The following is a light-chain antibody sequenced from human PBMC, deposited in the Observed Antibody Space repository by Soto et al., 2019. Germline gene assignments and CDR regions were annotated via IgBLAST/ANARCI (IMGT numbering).Light chain of an antibody. J-gene: IGLJ2*01. Sequence: QSVLTQPPSASGTPGQRVTISCSGSSSNIGSNTVNWYQQLPGTAPKLLIYSNNQRPSGVPDRFSGSKSATSASLAISGLQSEDEADYYCAAWDDSLNGLVFGGGTKLIVL. CDR3: AAWDDSLNGLV. V-gene: IGLV1-44*01. CDR1: SSNIGSNT. CDR2: SNN.